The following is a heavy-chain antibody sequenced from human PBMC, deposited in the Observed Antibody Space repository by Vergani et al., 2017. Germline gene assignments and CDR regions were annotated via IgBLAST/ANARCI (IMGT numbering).Heavy chain of an antibody. CDR1: GGSISSYY. V-gene: IGHV4-59*12. J-gene: IGHJ3*02. D-gene: IGHD2-15*01. CDR3: ARDGDIPYAFDI. Sequence: QVQLQESGPGLVKPSETLSLTCTVSGGSISSYYWSWIRQPPGQGLEWIGYIYYSGSTNYNPSLKSRVTISVDTSKNQFSLKLSSVTAADTAVYYCARDGDIPYAFDIWGQGTMVTVSS. CDR2: IYYSGST.